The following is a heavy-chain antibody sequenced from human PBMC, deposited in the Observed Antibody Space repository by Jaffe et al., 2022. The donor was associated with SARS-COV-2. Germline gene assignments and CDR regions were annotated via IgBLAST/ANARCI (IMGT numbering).Heavy chain of an antibody. CDR2: IWYDGSNK. D-gene: IGHD3-3*01. V-gene: IGHV3-33*01. J-gene: IGHJ6*02. CDR1: GFTFSSYG. Sequence: QVQLVESGGGVVQPGRSLRLSCAASGFTFSSYGMHWVRQAPGKGLEWVAVIWYDGSNKYYADSVKGRFTISRDNSKNTLYLQMNSLRAEDTAVYYCARAMGVDPYYYYGMDVWGQGTTVTVSS. CDR3: ARAMGVDPYYYYGMDV.